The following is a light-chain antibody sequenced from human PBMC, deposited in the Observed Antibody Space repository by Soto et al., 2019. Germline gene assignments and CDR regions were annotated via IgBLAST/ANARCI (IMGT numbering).Light chain of an antibody. CDR2: AAS. CDR1: QSISGY. J-gene: IGKJ1*01. Sequence: DIQMTQSPSSLSASVGDRVTITCRSSQSISGYLNWYQQKPGKAPKLLIYAASSLQSGVPSRFSGSGSGTDFTLTISSLQPEDFATYYCQQIYSTPLTFGQGTKVEIK. CDR3: QQIYSTPLT. V-gene: IGKV1-39*01.